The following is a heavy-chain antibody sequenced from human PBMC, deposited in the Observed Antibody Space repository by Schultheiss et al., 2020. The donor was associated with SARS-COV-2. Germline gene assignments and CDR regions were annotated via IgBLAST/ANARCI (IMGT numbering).Heavy chain of an antibody. Sequence: LKISCAASGFTFSSYAMHWVRQAPGKGLEWVAVISYDGSYKYYADSVKGRFTISRDNSKNTLFLQMNSLRAEDTAVYYCARDRIAAAGRSYYYMDVWGKGTTVTVSS. V-gene: IGHV3-30*01. D-gene: IGHD6-13*01. CDR2: ISYDGSYK. CDR3: ARDRIAAAGRSYYYMDV. CDR1: GFTFSSYA. J-gene: IGHJ6*03.